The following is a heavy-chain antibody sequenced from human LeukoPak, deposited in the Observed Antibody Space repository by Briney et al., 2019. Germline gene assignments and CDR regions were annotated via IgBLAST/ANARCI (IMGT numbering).Heavy chain of an antibody. V-gene: IGHV1-69*06. CDR2: IIPIFGTA. D-gene: IGHD2-2*01. CDR3: ATTPEDIVVEDYYYYGMDV. Sequence: ASVKVSCKASGGTFSSYAISWVRQAPGQGLEWMGGIIPIFGTANYAQKFQGRVTITADKSTSTAYMELSSLRSEDTAVYYCATTPEDIVVEDYYYYGMDVWGKGTTVTVSS. CDR1: GGTFSSYA. J-gene: IGHJ6*04.